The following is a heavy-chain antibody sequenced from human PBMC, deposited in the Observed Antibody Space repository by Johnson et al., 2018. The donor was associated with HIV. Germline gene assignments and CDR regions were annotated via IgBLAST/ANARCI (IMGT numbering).Heavy chain of an antibody. CDR1: GFTVSSDY. CDR3: ARGAYYYDSSGGNDAFDI. CDR2: ISGSGGST. D-gene: IGHD3-22*01. Sequence: VQLVESGGGLVQPGGSLKLSCAASGFTVSSDYMTLVRQAPGKWLEWVSAISGSGGSTYYADSVKGSFPISRDNSKNSLYLQRNSLRAEDTALYYCARGAYYYDSSGGNDAFDIWGRGTMVTVSS. V-gene: IGHV3-23*04. J-gene: IGHJ3*02.